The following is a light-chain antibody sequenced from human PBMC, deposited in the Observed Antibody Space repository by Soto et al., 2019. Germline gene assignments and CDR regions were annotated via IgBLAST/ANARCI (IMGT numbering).Light chain of an antibody. J-gene: IGLJ3*02. CDR2: EVS. CDR3: SSYTSSSTLWG. CDR1: SSDVGGYNY. Sequence: QSVLTQPASVSGSPGQSITISCTGTSSDVGGYNYVSWYQQHPGKAPKLMIYEVSNRPSGVSNRFSGSKSGNTASLTISGLQAEDEADYYCSSYTSSSTLWGFGGGTKVTVL. V-gene: IGLV2-14*01.